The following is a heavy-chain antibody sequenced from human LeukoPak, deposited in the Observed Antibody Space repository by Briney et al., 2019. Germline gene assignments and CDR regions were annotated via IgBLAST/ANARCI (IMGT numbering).Heavy chain of an antibody. V-gene: IGHV4-59*01. CDR1: GTSITTYY. D-gene: IGHD3-10*01. CDR2: VYYSGST. J-gene: IGHJ4*02. CDR3: AREKQGLGV. Sequence: PSETLSLTCTVSGTSITTYYWSWIRQPPGKGLEWIGYVYYSGSTNYNPSLKSRVTMSVDTSKNQFSLKLRSVTAADTAVYYCAREKQGLGVWGQGTLVTVSS.